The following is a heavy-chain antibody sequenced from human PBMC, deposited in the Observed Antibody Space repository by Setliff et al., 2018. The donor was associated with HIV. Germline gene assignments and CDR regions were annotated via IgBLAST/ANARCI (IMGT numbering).Heavy chain of an antibody. CDR2: IHFGGSV. D-gene: IGHD2-15*01. CDR3: AKPSFGVGGGATFEY. J-gene: IGHJ4*02. Sequence: SETLSLTFTVSGPSITNTDYYWGWVRQSPGKGLEWIANIHFGGSVYRNPSLRSRVTISVDTSGHQFSLKLTSVTAADTAIYYCAKPSFGVGGGATFEYWGQGILVTVSS. V-gene: IGHV4-39*01. CDR1: GPSITNTDYY.